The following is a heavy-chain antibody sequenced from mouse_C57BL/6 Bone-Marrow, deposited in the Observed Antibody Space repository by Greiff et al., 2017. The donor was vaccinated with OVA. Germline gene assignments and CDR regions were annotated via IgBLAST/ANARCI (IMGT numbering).Heavy chain of an antibody. CDR3: ARDGYYLYWYYGV. CDR2: IHPSDSDT. J-gene: IGHJ1*03. Sequence: QVQLQQSGAELVKPGASVKVSCKASGYTFTSYWMHWVKQRPGQGLEWIGSIHPSDSDTNYNQKFKGKATLTVDKSSSTAYMQLSSLTSEDSAVYYCARDGYYLYWYYGVWGTGPTVTVAS. V-gene: IGHV1-74*01. D-gene: IGHD2-3*01. CDR1: GYTFTSYW.